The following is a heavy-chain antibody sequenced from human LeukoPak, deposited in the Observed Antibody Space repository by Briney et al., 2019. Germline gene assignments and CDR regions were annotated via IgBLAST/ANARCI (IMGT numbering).Heavy chain of an antibody. CDR3: ARDSTRGYGSGSYFYYFDY. Sequence: SETLSLTCAVSGYSISSGYYWGWTRQPPGKGLEWIGSIYHSGSTYYNPSLKSRVTKSVDPSKNQFSLKLSSVTAADTAVYYCARDSTRGYGSGSYFYYFDYWGQGTLVTVSS. D-gene: IGHD3-10*01. CDR1: GYSISSGYY. V-gene: IGHV4-38-2*02. CDR2: IYHSGST. J-gene: IGHJ4*02.